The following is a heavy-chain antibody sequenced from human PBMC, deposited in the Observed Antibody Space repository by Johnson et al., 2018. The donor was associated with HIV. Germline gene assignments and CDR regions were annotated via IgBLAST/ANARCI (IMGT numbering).Heavy chain of an antibody. Sequence: QMLLVESGGGVVQPGGSLRLSCVASGFTFSSYAMHWVRQAPGKGLEWVAIISNDGSNTYFADSVKGRFTISRDNFKNTVYLQMNSLRTVDTAVYYCARGYTWNDVSIWGQGTMVTVSS. CDR2: ISNDGSNT. V-gene: IGHV3-30*11. CDR1: GFTFSSYA. CDR3: ARGYTWNDVSI. D-gene: IGHD1-1*01. J-gene: IGHJ3*02.